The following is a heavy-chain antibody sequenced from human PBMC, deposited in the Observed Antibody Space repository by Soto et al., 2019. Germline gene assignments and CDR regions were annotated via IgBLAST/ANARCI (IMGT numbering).Heavy chain of an antibody. V-gene: IGHV3-23*01. CDR3: AKKGPLTTTTGFDD. CDR1: GFSFSGYA. D-gene: IGHD1-26*01. CDR2: ISGDTAHI. J-gene: IGHJ4*02. Sequence: EVQVLDSGGDLVQPGGSLRLSCVASGFSFSGYAMTWVRQAPGKGLEWVSTISGDTAHIYYADSVKGRFTISRDNSKNTVYLQMNSLRAEDTAIYYCAKKGPLTTTTGFDDWGQGTLVTVSS.